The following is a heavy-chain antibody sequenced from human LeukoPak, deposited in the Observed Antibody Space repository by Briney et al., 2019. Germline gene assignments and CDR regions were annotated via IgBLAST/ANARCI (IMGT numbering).Heavy chain of an antibody. CDR2: ISSSSSYI. CDR3: ARGIDY. CDR1: GFTFSSYS. V-gene: IGHV3-21*04. Sequence: GGSLRLSCAASGFTFSSYSMNWVRQAPGKGLEWVSSISSSSSYIYYADSVRGRFTISRDTSKNMVFLQMNSLRVEDTAVYYCARGIDYWGRGTLVTVSS. J-gene: IGHJ4*02.